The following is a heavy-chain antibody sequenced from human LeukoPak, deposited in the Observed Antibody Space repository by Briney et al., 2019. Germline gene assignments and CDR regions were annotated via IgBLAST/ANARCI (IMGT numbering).Heavy chain of an antibody. V-gene: IGHV1-8*01. CDR1: GYTFTSYD. Sequence: GASVKVSCKASGYTFTSYDIDWVRQATGHGLEWMGWKNPNSGNTGYAQKFQGRVTMTRDTSISTAYMELSGLRSEDTAVYYCARAPIVGASVTDYWGQGTLVTVSS. J-gene: IGHJ4*02. D-gene: IGHD1-26*01. CDR2: KNPNSGNT. CDR3: ARAPIVGASVTDY.